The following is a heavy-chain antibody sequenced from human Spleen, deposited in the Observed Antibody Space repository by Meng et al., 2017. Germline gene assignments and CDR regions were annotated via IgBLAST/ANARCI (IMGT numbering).Heavy chain of an antibody. Sequence: GESLKISCAGSGFTFSKYWMHWVRQAPGKGLVWVSRINSDGSSTSYADSVKGRFTISRDNSKNTLYLQMNSLRAEDTAVYYCARDSRGYSGYDYPRLHYYGMDVWGQGTTVTVSS. J-gene: IGHJ6*02. V-gene: IGHV3-74*01. CDR3: ARDSRGYSGYDYPRLHYYGMDV. CDR2: INSDGSST. CDR1: GFTFSKYW. D-gene: IGHD5-12*01.